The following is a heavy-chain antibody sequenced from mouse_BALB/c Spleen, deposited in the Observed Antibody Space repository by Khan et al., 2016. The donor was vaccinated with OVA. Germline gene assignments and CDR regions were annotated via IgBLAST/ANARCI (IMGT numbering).Heavy chain of an antibody. CDR3: ARSVTITTVVATDFDY. Sequence: EVQLQESGPGLVKPSQSLSLTCTVTGYSITSDYAWNWIRQFPGNKLEWMGYISYSGRTSYNPSLKSRISINRDTSKNQVLLQLNSVTTEATATYYCARSVTITTVVATDFDYWGQGTTLTVSS. D-gene: IGHD1-1*01. CDR1: GYSITSDYA. CDR2: ISYSGRT. J-gene: IGHJ2*01. V-gene: IGHV3-2*02.